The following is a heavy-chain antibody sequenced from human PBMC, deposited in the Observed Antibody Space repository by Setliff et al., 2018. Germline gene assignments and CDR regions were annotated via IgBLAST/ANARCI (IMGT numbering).Heavy chain of an antibody. D-gene: IGHD1-26*01. CDR3: ATRKSSGRLYYMDV. Sequence: PSETLSLTCTVSGGSIGPHYWSWIRQAPGKGLEYIGYINYSGSTNYNPSLKSRVTISGDTSKNQVSLRLSSVTAADTAVYYCATRKSSGRLYYMDVWGKGTTVTVSS. V-gene: IGHV4-59*11. CDR1: GGSIGPHY. J-gene: IGHJ6*03. CDR2: INYSGST.